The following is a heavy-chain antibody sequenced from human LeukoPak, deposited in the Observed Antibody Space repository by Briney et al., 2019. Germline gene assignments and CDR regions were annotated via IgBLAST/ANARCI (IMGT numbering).Heavy chain of an antibody. V-gene: IGHV1-8*02. CDR3: ARGNLWLAALDY. CDR1: AYTFTSYD. J-gene: IGHJ4*02. CDR2: MDPNSGNT. D-gene: IGHD6-19*01. Sequence: ASVKVSCKASAYTFTSYDINWVRQATGQVLEWMGWMDPNSGNTDYAQRFQGRVTITRNTSISTAYMELSSLRSEDTAVYYCARGNLWLAALDYWGQGTLVTVSS.